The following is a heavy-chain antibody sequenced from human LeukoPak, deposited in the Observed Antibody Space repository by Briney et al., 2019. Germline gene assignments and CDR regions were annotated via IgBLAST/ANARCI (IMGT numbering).Heavy chain of an antibody. D-gene: IGHD1-1*01. V-gene: IGHV1-69*01. CDR1: GGTFSSYA. CDR3: ASRYNWNPGWFDP. J-gene: IGHJ5*02. CDR2: IIPIFGTA. Sequence: SVKVSCKASGGTFSSYAISWVRQAPGQGLEWMGGIIPIFGTANYAQKFQGRVTITADESTSTAYMELSSLRSEDTAVYYCASRYNWNPGWFDPWGQGTLVTVSS.